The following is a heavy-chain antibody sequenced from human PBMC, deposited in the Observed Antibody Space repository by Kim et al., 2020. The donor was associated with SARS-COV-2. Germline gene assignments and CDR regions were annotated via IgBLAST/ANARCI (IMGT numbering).Heavy chain of an antibody. Sequence: GGSLRLSCAPSGFTFSSYDMHWVRQATGKGLEWVSAIGTAGDTYYPGSVKGRFTISRENAKNSLYLQMNSLRAGDTAVYYCARRKYYDSSGYDDAFDIWGQGTMVTVSS. CDR1: GFTFSSYD. D-gene: IGHD3-22*01. CDR3: ARRKYYDSSGYDDAFDI. CDR2: IGTAGDT. J-gene: IGHJ3*02. V-gene: IGHV3-13*01.